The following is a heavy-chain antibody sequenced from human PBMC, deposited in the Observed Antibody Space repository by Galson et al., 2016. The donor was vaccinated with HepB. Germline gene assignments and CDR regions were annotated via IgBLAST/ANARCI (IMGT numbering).Heavy chain of an antibody. D-gene: IGHD3-16*02. CDR1: GFTVSYNY. J-gene: IGHJ4*02. Sequence: SLRLSCAASGFTVSYNYMSWVRQAPGKGLEWVSVLYSDGSTYYADSVKGRFTISRDNSNNTLYLQMNSLRAEDTAVYYCARSLFWGNYRWFDYWGQGTLVTVSS. CDR2: LYSDGST. V-gene: IGHV3-53*01. CDR3: ARSLFWGNYRWFDY.